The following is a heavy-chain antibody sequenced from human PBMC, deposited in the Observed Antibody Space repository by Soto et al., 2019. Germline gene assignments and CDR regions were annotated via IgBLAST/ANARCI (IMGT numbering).Heavy chain of an antibody. V-gene: IGHV3-15*07. CDR2: IKTKTDGGTT. CDR1: GFTFNNAW. CDR3: TTAGFTSGRSEH. J-gene: IGHJ4*01. Sequence: GGSLRLSCAASGFTFNNAWMNWVRQAPGKGLEWVGLIKTKTDGGTTDYAAPVKGRFTISRDDSKDTLYLQMNSLEIEDTAVCYCTTAGFTSGRSEHWGQGTLVTV. D-gene: IGHD2-8*01.